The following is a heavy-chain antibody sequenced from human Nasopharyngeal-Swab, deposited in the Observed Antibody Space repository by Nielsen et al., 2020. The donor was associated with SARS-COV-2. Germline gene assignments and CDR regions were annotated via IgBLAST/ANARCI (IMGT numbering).Heavy chain of an antibody. CDR3: AGDGPDAYTIGHDY. Sequence: GGSLRLSCAASGFTFSSYSMNWVRQAPGKGLEWVSYISSSSSTIYYADSVKGRFTISRDNAKNSLYLQMNSLRAEDTAVYYCAGDGPDAYTIGHDYWGQGTLVTVSS. CDR2: ISSSSSTI. J-gene: IGHJ4*02. CDR1: GFTFSSYS. V-gene: IGHV3-48*01. D-gene: IGHD3/OR15-3a*01.